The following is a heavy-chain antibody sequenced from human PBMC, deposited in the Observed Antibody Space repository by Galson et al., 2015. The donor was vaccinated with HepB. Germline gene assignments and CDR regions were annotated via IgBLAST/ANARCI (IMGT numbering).Heavy chain of an antibody. CDR1: GFTFSSYA. V-gene: IGHV3-30*04. CDR3: ARGRMAGGLSLRYDAVDI. J-gene: IGHJ3*02. CDR2: ISFDGFNK. Sequence: SLRLSCAGSGFTFSSYAMHWVRQAPGKGLEWVAVISFDGFNKYYADSVKGRFTISRDNSKNTLYLQMNSLSAEDTAVYYCARGRMAGGLSLRYDAVDIWGHGTIVTVSS. D-gene: IGHD3-16*01.